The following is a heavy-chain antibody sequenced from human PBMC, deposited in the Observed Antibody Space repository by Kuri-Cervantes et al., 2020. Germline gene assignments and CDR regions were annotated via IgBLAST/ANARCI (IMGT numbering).Heavy chain of an antibody. D-gene: IGHD6-13*01. CDR1: GGTFSSYA. Sequence: SVKVSCKASGGTFSSYAISWVRQAPGQGLEWTRGIIPIFGTANYAQRFQGRVTITADKSTSTAYMELSSLRSEDTAVYYCARFDRYSSSWYHYYYGMDVWGQGTTVTVSS. CDR3: ARFDRYSSSWYHYYYGMDV. CDR2: IIPIFGTA. J-gene: IGHJ6*02. V-gene: IGHV1-69*06.